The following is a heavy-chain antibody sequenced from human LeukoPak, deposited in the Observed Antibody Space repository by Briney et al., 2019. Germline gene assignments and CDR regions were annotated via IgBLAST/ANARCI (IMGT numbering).Heavy chain of an antibody. Sequence: GGSLRLSCAASGFTFIDYSMNWVRQTPRKGLEWVSFISGSGSYIYYADSMKGRFTISRDNAKNSLHLQVNSLRAEDTAVYYCAKSSSYGDYYYYYYMDVWGKGTTVTVSS. V-gene: IGHV3-21*04. J-gene: IGHJ6*03. CDR1: GFTFIDYS. D-gene: IGHD4-17*01. CDR3: AKSSSYGDYYYYYYMDV. CDR2: ISGSGSYI.